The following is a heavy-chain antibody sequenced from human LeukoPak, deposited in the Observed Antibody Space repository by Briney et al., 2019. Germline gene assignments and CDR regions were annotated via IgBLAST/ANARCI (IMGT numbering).Heavy chain of an antibody. J-gene: IGHJ6*02. Sequence: GASVKVSCKASGYTFTSYGISWVRQAPGQGLEWMGWISAYNGNTNYAQKLQGRVTMTRDTSTSTVYMELSSLRSEDTAVYYCAGKDMVRGVIIVDYGMDVWGQGTTVTVSS. V-gene: IGHV1-18*01. CDR1: GYTFTSYG. D-gene: IGHD3-10*01. CDR2: ISAYNGNT. CDR3: AGKDMVRGVIIVDYGMDV.